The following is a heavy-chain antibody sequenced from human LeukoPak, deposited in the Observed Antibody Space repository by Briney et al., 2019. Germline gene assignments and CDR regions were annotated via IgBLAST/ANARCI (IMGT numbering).Heavy chain of an antibody. D-gene: IGHD6-6*01. Sequence: PPQTLSLTCALYGGSLTGYYWSWVRQPPGKGREWIGEINHSVNTNYNPYLKSRVTIAVDTSKNQFSLKLSSVTAADTAVYYCARGWGSSSRLSYFDYWGQGTLVTVSS. CDR3: ARGWGSSSRLSYFDY. V-gene: IGHV4-34*01. CDR1: GGSLTGYY. J-gene: IGHJ4*02. CDR2: INHSVNT.